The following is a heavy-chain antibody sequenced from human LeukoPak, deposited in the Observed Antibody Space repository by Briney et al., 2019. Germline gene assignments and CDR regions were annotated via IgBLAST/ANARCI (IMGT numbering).Heavy chain of an antibody. V-gene: IGHV1-2*02. D-gene: IGHD3-3*02. J-gene: IGHJ4*02. CDR2: ITPKSGDT. Sequence: ASVKVSCKASGYTFSDSYIHWVRQAPGQGLEYVGWITPKSGDTYSPQRFQGRVTMTGDASISTAYMELSSLRSDDTAVYFCARVRLADERAWAYWGQGTLVTVSS. CDR1: GYTFSDSY. CDR3: ARVRLADERAWAY.